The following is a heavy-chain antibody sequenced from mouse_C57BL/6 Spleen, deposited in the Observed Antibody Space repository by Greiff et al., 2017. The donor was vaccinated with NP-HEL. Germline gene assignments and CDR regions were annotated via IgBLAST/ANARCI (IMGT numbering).Heavy chain of an antibody. Sequence: EVQLQQSGAELVKPGASVKLSCTASGFNIKAYYMHWVKQRTEQGLEWIGRIDPEDGETKYAPQFQGKATITADTSSNTAYLQLSSLTSEDTAVYYCARSSYYYGSSYDYWGQGTTLTVSS. CDR2: IDPEDGET. J-gene: IGHJ2*01. V-gene: IGHV14-2*01. D-gene: IGHD1-1*01. CDR1: GFNIKAYY. CDR3: ARSSYYYGSSYDY.